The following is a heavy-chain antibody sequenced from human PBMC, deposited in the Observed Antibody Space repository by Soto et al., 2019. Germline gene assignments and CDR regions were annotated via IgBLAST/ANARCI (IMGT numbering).Heavy chain of an antibody. D-gene: IGHD6-6*01. V-gene: IGHV1-8*01. CDR2: MNPNSGNT. CDR3: ARVVSSSVLWWWFDP. CDR1: GYTFTSYD. Sequence: HVQLVQSGAEVKKPGASVKVSCKASGYTFTSYDINWVRQATGQGLEWMGWMNPNSGNTGYAQKFQGRVTMTRNTTXXTAYMELSSLRSEDTAVYYCARVVSSSVLWWWFDPWGQGTLVTVSS. J-gene: IGHJ5*02.